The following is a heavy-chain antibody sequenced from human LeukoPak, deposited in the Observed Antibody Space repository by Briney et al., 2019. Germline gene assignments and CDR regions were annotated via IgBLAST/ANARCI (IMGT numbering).Heavy chain of an antibody. CDR1: GGSISTYY. D-gene: IGHD4-11*01. J-gene: IGHJ4*02. CDR3: AGDYSNYIMDY. Sequence: PSETLSLTCTVSGGSISTYYWSWIRQPPGKGLEWIGYIYYSGSTNYNPSLKSRVTMSVDTSKNQFSLKLTSVTAADTAVYYCAGDYSNYIMDYWGQGALVTVSS. V-gene: IGHV4-59*01. CDR2: IYYSGST.